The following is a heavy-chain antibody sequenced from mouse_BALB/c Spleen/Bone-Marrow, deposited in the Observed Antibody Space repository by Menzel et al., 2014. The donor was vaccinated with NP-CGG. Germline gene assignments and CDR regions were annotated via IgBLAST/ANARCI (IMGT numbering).Heavy chain of an antibody. V-gene: IGHV1-54*01. J-gene: IGHJ4*01. CDR2: INPGSGGT. CDR1: GYAFTTYL. CDR3: ARSGYYGSNYAMDY. Sequence: QVQLQQSGAELVRPGTSVKVSCKASGYAFTTYLIEWVKQRPGQGLEWIGVINPGSGGTNYNEKFKGKATLTADKSSSTAYMQLSSLTSDDSAVYCCARSGYYGSNYAMDYWGQGTSVTVSS. D-gene: IGHD1-1*01.